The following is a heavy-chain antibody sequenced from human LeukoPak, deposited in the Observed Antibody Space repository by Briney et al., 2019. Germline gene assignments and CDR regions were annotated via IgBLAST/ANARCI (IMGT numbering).Heavy chain of an antibody. D-gene: IGHD3-10*01. Sequence: PGGSLRLSCTASDFTVIGKYMGWVRQAPGKGLEWVAFIRYDGSNKYYADSVKGRFTISRDNSKNTLYLQMNSLRAEDTAVYYCAKDEFYYGSGSYFQDFDYWGQGTLVTVSS. V-gene: IGHV3-30*02. CDR2: IRYDGSNK. CDR3: AKDEFYYGSGSYFQDFDY. J-gene: IGHJ4*02. CDR1: DFTVIGKY.